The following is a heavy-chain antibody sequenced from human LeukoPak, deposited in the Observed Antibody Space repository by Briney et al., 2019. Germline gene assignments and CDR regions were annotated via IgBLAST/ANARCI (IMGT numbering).Heavy chain of an antibody. V-gene: IGHV5-51*01. CDR2: IYPGDSDT. CDR1: GYSFTSYW. CDR3: ARLKRSSSWYDNWFDP. D-gene: IGHD6-13*01. Sequence: GESLKISCKGSGYSFTSYWIGWVRQMPGKGLEWMGIIYPGDSDTRYSPPFQGQVTISADKSISTAYLQWSSLKASDAAMYYCARLKRSSSWYDNWFDPWGQGTLVTVSS. J-gene: IGHJ5*02.